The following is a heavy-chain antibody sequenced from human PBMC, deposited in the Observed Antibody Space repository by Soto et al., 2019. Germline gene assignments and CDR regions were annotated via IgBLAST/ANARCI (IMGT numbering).Heavy chain of an antibody. Sequence: SETLSLTCAVSGGSISGGGYSWSWIRQTPGKGLEWIGYIYHSGSTYYNPSLKSRVTISVHTSKSQFSLELSSVTAADTAVYYCARRIVATETFDYWGQGTLVTVSS. CDR1: GGSISGGGYS. CDR2: IYHSGST. CDR3: ARRIVATETFDY. D-gene: IGHD5-12*01. V-gene: IGHV4-30-2*01. J-gene: IGHJ4*02.